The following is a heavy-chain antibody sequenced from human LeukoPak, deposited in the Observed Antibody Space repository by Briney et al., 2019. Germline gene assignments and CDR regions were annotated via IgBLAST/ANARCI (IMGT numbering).Heavy chain of an antibody. D-gene: IGHD3-10*01. V-gene: IGHV3-7*04. CDR1: GFTFSTSW. Sequence: GGSLRLSCEASGFTFSTSWMSWARQAPGKGLECVANINQDGSEKYYVDSVKGRFTISRDNAKNSLYLQMNSLRADDTAVYYCAKDSSANYWGQGTLASVSS. CDR2: INQDGSEK. CDR3: AKDSSANY. J-gene: IGHJ4*02.